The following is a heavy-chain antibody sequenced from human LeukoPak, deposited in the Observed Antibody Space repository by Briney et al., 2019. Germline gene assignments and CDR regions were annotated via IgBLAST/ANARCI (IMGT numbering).Heavy chain of an antibody. Sequence: SSVKVSCKASGYTFTGYYMHWVRQAPGQGLEWMGWINPNSGVTNYAQKFQGRVTMTTDKSISTAYMELSRLRSDDTAVYYCARDPETYYDNPPPPWGQGTLVTVS. V-gene: IGHV1-2*02. CDR3: ARDPETYYDNPPPP. J-gene: IGHJ5*02. D-gene: IGHD3-9*01. CDR1: GYTFTGYY. CDR2: INPNSGVT.